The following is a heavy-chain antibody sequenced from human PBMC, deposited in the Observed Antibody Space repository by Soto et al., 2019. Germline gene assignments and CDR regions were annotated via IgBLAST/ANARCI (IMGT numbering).Heavy chain of an antibody. J-gene: IGHJ4*02. CDR2: IIPVFGSP. V-gene: IGHV1-69*19. CDR1: GGFVRSDP. D-gene: IGHD1-7*01. CDR3: AKGEGQWELPL. Sequence: QLQLVQSGAEVKKPGSSVKVSCEASGGFVRSDPISWVRQAPGQGPEWIGGIIPVFGSPTYAEKFQGRVTITADESSRTAYLELTSLKSEDTAVYFCAKGEGQWELPLWGQGTQVTVSS.